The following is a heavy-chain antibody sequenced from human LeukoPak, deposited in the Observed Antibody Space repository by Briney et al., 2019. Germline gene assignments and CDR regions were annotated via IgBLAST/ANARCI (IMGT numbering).Heavy chain of an antibody. Sequence: ESGPTLVKPTQTLTLTCTFSGFSLSTSGVGVGWIRQPPGKALEWLALIYWDDDKRYSPSLKSRLTITKDTSKDQVVLTMTNMDPVDTATYYCAHRGSGWPRFDYWGQGTLVTVSS. CDR2: IYWDDDK. CDR1: GFSLSTSGVG. CDR3: AHRGSGWPRFDY. V-gene: IGHV2-5*02. J-gene: IGHJ4*02. D-gene: IGHD6-19*01.